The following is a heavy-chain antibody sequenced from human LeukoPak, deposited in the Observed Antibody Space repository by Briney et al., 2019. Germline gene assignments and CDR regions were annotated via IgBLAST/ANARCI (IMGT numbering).Heavy chain of an antibody. CDR2: ISGSGGST. V-gene: IGHV3-23*01. CDR3: AKDEDCGGDCYSFLGEGYYYYGMDV. CDR1: GFTFSSYA. Sequence: GGSLRLSCAASGFTFSSYAMRWVRQAPGKGLEWVSAISGSGGSTYYADSVKGRFTISRDNSKNTLYLQMNSLRAEDTAVYYCAKDEDCGGDCYSFLGEGYYYYGMDVWGQGTTVTVSS. J-gene: IGHJ6*02. D-gene: IGHD2-21*02.